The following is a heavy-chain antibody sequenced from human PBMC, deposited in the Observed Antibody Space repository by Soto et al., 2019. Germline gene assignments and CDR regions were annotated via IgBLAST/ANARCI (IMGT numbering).Heavy chain of an antibody. CDR2: TKSKTDGGTT. CDR3: TTPITMVRGVIIVSPYYYYGMDV. J-gene: IGHJ6*02. V-gene: IGHV3-15*07. Sequence: GGSLRLSCAASGFTFSNAWMNWVRQAPGKGLEWVGRTKSKTDGGTTDYAAPVKGRFTISRDDSKNTLYLQMNSLKTEDTAVYYCTTPITMVRGVIIVSPYYYYGMDVWGQGTTVTVSS. D-gene: IGHD3-10*01. CDR1: GFTFSNAW.